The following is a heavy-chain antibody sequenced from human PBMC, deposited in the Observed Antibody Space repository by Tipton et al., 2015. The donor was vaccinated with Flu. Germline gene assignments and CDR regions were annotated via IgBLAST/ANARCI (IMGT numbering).Heavy chain of an antibody. V-gene: IGHV3-11*01. CDR3: ARDNGYSYGWYYGMDV. Sequence: SLRLSCAASGFTFSDYYMSWIRQAPGKGLEWVSYISSSGSTIYYADSVKGRFTISRDNAKNSLYLQMNSLRAEDTAVYYCARDNGYSYGWYYGMDVWGQGTTVTVSS. D-gene: IGHD5-18*01. CDR2: ISSSGSTI. J-gene: IGHJ6*02. CDR1: GFTFSDYY.